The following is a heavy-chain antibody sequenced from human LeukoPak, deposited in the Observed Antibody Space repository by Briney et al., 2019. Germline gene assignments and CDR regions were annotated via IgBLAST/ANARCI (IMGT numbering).Heavy chain of an antibody. CDR1: GFTFSSYA. J-gene: IGHJ4*02. V-gene: IGHV3-30*04. CDR2: ISYDGSNK. D-gene: IGHD1-26*01. CDR3: AREGDSGSLGFDF. Sequence: GGSLRLSCAASGFTFSSYAMHWVRQAPGKGLEWVAVISYDGSNKYYADSVKGRFTISRDNSKNTLYLQMNSLRSDDTAVYHCAREGDSGSLGFDFWGQGTLVTVSS.